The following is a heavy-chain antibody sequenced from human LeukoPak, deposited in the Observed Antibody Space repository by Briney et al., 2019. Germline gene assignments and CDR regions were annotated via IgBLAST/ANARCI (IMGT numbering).Heavy chain of an antibody. J-gene: IGHJ6*02. V-gene: IGHV1-18*01. CDR3: ARTPGMVVVKTFYCMDV. CDR2: IGTYKGNT. D-gene: IGHD3-22*01. CDR1: GYSRTSGG. Sequence: SGRASGYSRTSGGIRWVRQDPGQELEWMGWIGTYKGNTNYAQMFQGRVTMTTDTSTSTAYMELKNLRSDDTAVYYCARTPGMVVVKTFYCMDVWGQGTTVTVSS.